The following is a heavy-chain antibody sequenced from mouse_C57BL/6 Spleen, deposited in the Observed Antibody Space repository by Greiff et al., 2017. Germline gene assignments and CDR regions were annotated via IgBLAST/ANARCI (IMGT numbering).Heavy chain of an antibody. D-gene: IGHD2-4*01. CDR2: IDPETGGT. CDR1: GYTFTDYE. J-gene: IGHJ4*01. V-gene: IGHV1-15*01. CDR3: TRDDYGYAMDY. Sequence: QVHVKQSGAELVRPGASVTLSCKASGYTFTDYEMHWVKQTPVHGLEWIGAIDPETGGTAYSQKFKGKAILTADKSSSTAYMELRSLTSEDSAVYYCTRDDYGYAMDYWGQGTSVTVSS.